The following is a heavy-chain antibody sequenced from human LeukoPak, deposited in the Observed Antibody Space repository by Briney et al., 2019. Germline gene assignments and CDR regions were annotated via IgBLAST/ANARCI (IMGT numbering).Heavy chain of an antibody. CDR1: GFTVSSNF. CDR3: AKDLAPAAY. J-gene: IGHJ4*02. CDR2: LTGSGGST. Sequence: GGSLRLSCAASGFTVSSNFMSWARQAPGKGLEWVSALTGSGGSTYYADSVKGRFTISRDNSKKTLFLQMNSLRAEDTAVYYCAKDLAPAAYWGQGTLVTVSS. D-gene: IGHD2-2*01. V-gene: IGHV3-23*01.